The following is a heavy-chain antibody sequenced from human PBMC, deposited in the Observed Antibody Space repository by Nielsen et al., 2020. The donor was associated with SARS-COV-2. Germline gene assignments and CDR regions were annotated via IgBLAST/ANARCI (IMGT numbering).Heavy chain of an antibody. CDR1: GGTFSSYA. D-gene: IGHD5-18*01. J-gene: IGHJ3*02. Sequence: SVKVSCKASGGTFSSYAISWVRQAPGQGLEWMGGIIPIFGTANYAQKFQGRVTITADESTSTTYMELSSLRSEDTAVYYCARAEGEAELWYRPNAFDIWGQGTMVTVSS. CDR3: ARAEGEAELWYRPNAFDI. V-gene: IGHV1-69*13. CDR2: IIPIFGTA.